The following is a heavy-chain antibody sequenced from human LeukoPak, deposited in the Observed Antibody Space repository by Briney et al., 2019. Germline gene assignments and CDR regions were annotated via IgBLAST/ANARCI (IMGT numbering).Heavy chain of an antibody. CDR1: GFTFSSYW. CDR2: INHNGNVN. CDR3: ARGDSSGYYYEGDRKSDF. D-gene: IGHD3-22*01. V-gene: IGHV3-7*01. Sequence: GGSLRLSCAASGFTFSSYWMNWARQAPGKGLEWVASINHNGNVNYYVDSVKGRFTISRDNAKNSLYLQMTGLRAEDTAVYHCARGDSSGYYYEGDRKSDFWGQGTLVTVSS. J-gene: IGHJ4*02.